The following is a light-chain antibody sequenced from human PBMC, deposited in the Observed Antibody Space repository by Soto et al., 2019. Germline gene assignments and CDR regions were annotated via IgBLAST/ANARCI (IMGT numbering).Light chain of an antibody. CDR1: SSDVGAYNY. CDR3: CSYTTSNTFV. Sequence: QSALTQPASVSGSLGQSITISCSGTSSDVGAYNYVSWYQQYPGKAPKLMIYHVTDRPSGVSNRFSGSKSGNTASLTISGLQAEDEAYYYCCSYTTSNTFVFGTGTKLTVL. CDR2: HVT. V-gene: IGLV2-14*01. J-gene: IGLJ1*01.